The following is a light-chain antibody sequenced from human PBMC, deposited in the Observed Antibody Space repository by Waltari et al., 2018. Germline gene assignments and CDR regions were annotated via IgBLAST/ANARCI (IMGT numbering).Light chain of an antibody. CDR3: QQRDSWPLT. CDR1: GSIGNH. J-gene: IGKJ4*01. Sequence: DTVLEQSPGTLSLSPGHGPTLSCRASGSIGNHIAWYQHKPGQAPRLLIFDASNRAAGIPARFSGSGSGTDFTLTISGLEPEDFAVYYCQQRDSWPLTFGGGTKVDFK. CDR2: DAS. V-gene: IGKV3-11*01.